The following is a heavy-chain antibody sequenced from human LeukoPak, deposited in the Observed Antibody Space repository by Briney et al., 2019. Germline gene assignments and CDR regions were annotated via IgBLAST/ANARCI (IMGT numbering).Heavy chain of an antibody. CDR3: ARSGYDSGYYYYMDV. CDR1: GGSISSSSYY. J-gene: IGHJ6*03. V-gene: IGHV4-39*07. Sequence: PSEALSLTCTVSGGSISSSSYYWGWIRQPPGKGLEWIGSIYYSGSTYYNPSLKSRVTISVDTSKNQFSLKLSSVTAADTAVYYCARSGYDSGYYYYMDVWGKGTTVTVSS. CDR2: IYYSGST. D-gene: IGHD5-12*01.